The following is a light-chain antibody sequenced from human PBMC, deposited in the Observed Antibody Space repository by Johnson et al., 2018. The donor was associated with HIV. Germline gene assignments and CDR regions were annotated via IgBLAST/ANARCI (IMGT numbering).Light chain of an antibody. Sequence: QSVLTQPPSVSAAPGQKVTISCSGSSSNIGNNYVSWYQQLPGTAPKLLIYDNNKRPSGIPDRFSGSKSATSATLAITGLQTGDEADYYCGAWDSSLGASYVFGTGTKVTVL. CDR2: DNN. CDR1: SSNIGNNY. CDR3: GAWDSSLGASYV. J-gene: IGLJ1*01. V-gene: IGLV1-51*01.